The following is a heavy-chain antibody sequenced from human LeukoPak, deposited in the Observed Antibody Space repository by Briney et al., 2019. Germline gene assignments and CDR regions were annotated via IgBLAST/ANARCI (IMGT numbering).Heavy chain of an antibody. Sequence: PGGSLRLSCAASGFTVSSNYMSWVRQAPGKGLEWVSVIYSGGSTYYADSVKGRFTISRDNSKNTLYLQMNSLRAEYTAVYYCAREYGKYYFDYWGQGTLVTVSS. D-gene: IGHD1-14*01. CDR3: AREYGKYYFDY. V-gene: IGHV3-66*01. CDR2: IYSGGST. CDR1: GFTVSSNY. J-gene: IGHJ4*02.